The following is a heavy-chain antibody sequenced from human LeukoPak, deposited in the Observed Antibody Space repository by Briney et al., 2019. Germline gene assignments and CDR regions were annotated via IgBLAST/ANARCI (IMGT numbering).Heavy chain of an antibody. Sequence: GGSLRLSCAASGFTFSSYGMHWVRQAPGKGLEWVAFIRYDGSNKYYADSVKGRFTISRDNSKNTLYLQMNSLRAEDTAVYYCAKDRNSGYDGGFDYWGQGTLVTVSS. V-gene: IGHV3-30*02. CDR1: GFTFSSYG. CDR2: IRYDGSNK. D-gene: IGHD5-12*01. J-gene: IGHJ4*02. CDR3: AKDRNSGYDGGFDY.